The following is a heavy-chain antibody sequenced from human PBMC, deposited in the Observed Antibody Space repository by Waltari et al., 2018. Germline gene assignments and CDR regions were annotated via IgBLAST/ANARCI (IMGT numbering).Heavy chain of an antibody. CDR3: AKEGGGVTFDI. D-gene: IGHD2-8*02. CDR2: IYTGGST. Sequence: EVQLVESGGGLVQPGGSLGLSCAASGFTFSTYWMNWVRQAPGKGLEWVSVIYTGGSTHYADSVKGRFTVSRDNSKSTLYLQMDTLTPEDTAVYYCAKEGGGVTFDIWGQGTMVTVSS. J-gene: IGHJ3*02. V-gene: IGHV3-23*03. CDR1: GFTFSTYW.